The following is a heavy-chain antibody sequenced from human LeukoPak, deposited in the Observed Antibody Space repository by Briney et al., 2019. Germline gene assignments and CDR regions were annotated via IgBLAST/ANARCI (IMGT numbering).Heavy chain of an antibody. CDR2: VFSRGDT. CDR1: GVSVNTRVYY. CDR3: ARHPARSNWFDP. V-gene: IGHV4-39*01. J-gene: IGHJ5*02. Sequence: SETLSLTCAVSGVSVNTRVYYRDWIRHSPGKGLEWIGDVFSRGDTYFNPSFRSRATMSIDTSVNQFSLTLTSVTAADTAIYYCARHPARSNWFDPWGQGILVTVSS.